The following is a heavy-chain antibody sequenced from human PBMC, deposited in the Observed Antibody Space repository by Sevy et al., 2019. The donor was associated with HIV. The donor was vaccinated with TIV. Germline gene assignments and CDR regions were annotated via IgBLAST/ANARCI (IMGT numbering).Heavy chain of an antibody. Sequence: GESLKISCAASGFTFSNAWMNWVRQDPGKGLEWVGRIKSKTDGGTTDYAAPVKGRFTISRDDSKNTLYLQMNSLKTEDTAVYYCTTDGGGYNYGYSFDYWGQGTLVTVSS. CDR2: IKSKTDGGTT. CDR1: GFTFSNAW. J-gene: IGHJ4*02. CDR3: TTDGGGYNYGYSFDY. D-gene: IGHD5-18*01. V-gene: IGHV3-15*07.